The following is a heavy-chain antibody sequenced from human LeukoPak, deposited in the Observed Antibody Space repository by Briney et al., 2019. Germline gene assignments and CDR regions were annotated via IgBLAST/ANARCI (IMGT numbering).Heavy chain of an antibody. Sequence: PGGSLRLSCAASGFTANSNYMDWVRQAPGKGLEWVSVVYSDDTTYYADSVKGRFTISRDNSKNTLYLQMNNLRAEDTAVYYCARGGGYHAIDYWGQGTLVTVSS. J-gene: IGHJ4*02. CDR1: GFTANSNY. D-gene: IGHD3-16*01. CDR3: ARGGGYHAIDY. V-gene: IGHV3-53*01. CDR2: VYSDDTT.